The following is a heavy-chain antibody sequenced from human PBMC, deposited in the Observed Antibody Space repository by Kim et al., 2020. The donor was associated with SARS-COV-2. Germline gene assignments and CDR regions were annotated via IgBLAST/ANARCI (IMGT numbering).Heavy chain of an antibody. CDR2: IKSKTDGGTT. CDR3: TPTYYYDSSGYYGVDY. D-gene: IGHD3-22*01. Sequence: GGSLRLSCAASGFTFSNAWMSWVRQAPGKGLEWVGRIKSKTDGGTTDYAAPVKGRFTISRDDSKNTLYLQMNSLKTEDTAVYYCTPTYYYDSSGYYGVDYWGQGTLVTVSS. V-gene: IGHV3-15*01. J-gene: IGHJ4*02. CDR1: GFTFSNAW.